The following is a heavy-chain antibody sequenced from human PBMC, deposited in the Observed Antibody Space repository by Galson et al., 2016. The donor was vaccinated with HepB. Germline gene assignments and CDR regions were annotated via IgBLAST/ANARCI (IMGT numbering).Heavy chain of an antibody. CDR3: ARVTQSPSNWFDP. D-gene: IGHD6-19*01. CDR2: VYYTGST. Sequence: TLSLTCTVSGGSISSGDYYWSWIRQHPGKGLEWIGYVYYTGSTYYNPSLKSRVTVSVDTSKNQFSLKLSSVTAADTAVYHCARVTQSPSNWFDPWGQGTLVTVSS. CDR1: GGSISSGDYY. J-gene: IGHJ5*02. V-gene: IGHV4-31*03.